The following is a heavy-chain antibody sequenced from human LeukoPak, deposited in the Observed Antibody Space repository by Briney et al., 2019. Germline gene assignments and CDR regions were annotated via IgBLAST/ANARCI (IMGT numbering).Heavy chain of an antibody. D-gene: IGHD3-10*01. CDR3: ARYNSLLRGVTTSDY. CDR1: GYTFSNYG. J-gene: IGHJ4*02. CDR2: ISGHNGDV. Sequence: ATVKVSCKASGYTFSNYGITWVRQAPGQGLEWMGTISGHNGDVNSAPKFQGRVTMTTDTSTTTAYMELRILRFDDTAVYYCARYNSLLRGVTTSDYWGQGTLVTVSS. V-gene: IGHV1-18*01.